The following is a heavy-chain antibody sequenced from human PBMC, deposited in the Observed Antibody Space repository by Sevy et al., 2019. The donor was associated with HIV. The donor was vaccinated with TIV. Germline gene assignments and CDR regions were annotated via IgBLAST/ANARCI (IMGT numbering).Heavy chain of an antibody. CDR1: GFTFSSYA. J-gene: IGHJ6*02. Sequence: GGSLRLSCAASGFTFSSYAMSWVRQAPGKGLEWVSAISGSGGSTYYADSVKGRFTISRDNSKNTLYLQMNSLRAEDTAVYYCAKGSELGPITYCSSTNCPYYYYYGMDVWGQGTTVTVSS. CDR2: ISGSGGST. CDR3: AKGSELGPITYCSSTNCPYYYYYGMDV. D-gene: IGHD2-2*01. V-gene: IGHV3-23*01.